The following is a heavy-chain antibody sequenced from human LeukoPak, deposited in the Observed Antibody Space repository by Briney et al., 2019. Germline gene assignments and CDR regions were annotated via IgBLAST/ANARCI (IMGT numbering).Heavy chain of an antibody. CDR2: ISGSGGST. V-gene: IGHV3-23*01. Sequence: GGSLRLSCAASGFTFSSYAMSWVRQAPGKGLEWVSAISGSGGSTYYADSVKGRFTISRDNSKNTLYLQMNSLRAEDTAVYYCARADGVGATLFYYFDYWGQGTLVTVSS. J-gene: IGHJ4*02. D-gene: IGHD1-26*01. CDR1: GFTFSSYA. CDR3: ARADGVGATLFYYFDY.